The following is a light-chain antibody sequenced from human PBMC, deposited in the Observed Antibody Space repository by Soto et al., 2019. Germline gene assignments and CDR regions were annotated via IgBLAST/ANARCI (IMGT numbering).Light chain of an antibody. CDR2: GAS. J-gene: IGKJ1*01. CDR1: RNVGSK. CDR3: QQYNNWPPTWT. V-gene: IGKV3-15*01. Sequence: EIVITQSPATLSVSPVERATLSCRASRNVGSKLAWYMQKPGQSPRLLISGASTRAADFPARFSGSGSGTEFTLTISSLQSEDFAVYYCQQYNNWPPTWTVGQGTKVDIK.